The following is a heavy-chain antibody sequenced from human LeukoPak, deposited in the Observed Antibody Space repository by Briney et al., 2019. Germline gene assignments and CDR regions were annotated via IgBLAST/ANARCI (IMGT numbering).Heavy chain of an antibody. CDR1: GGSFSGYY. J-gene: IGHJ6*03. CDR2: INHSGST. V-gene: IGHV4-34*01. CDR3: ARGRHYYYYYMDV. Sequence: SETLSLTCAVYGGSFSGYYWSWIRQPPGKGLEWIGEINHSGSTNYNPSLKSRVTISVDTSKNQFSLKLSSVTAADTAVYYCARGRHYYYYYMDVWGKGTTVTVSS.